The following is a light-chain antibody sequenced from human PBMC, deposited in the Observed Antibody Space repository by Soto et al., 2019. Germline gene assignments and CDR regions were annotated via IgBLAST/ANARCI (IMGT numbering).Light chain of an antibody. CDR1: QSVSSN. Sequence: EIVMTQSPATLSVSPGERATLSCRASQSVSSNLAWYQQKPGQAPRLLIYGASSRATGIPVRSSGSGSGTEFTLTISSLQSEDFAVYYCQQYNNWPLTFGQGTRLEIK. J-gene: IGKJ5*01. CDR3: QQYNNWPLT. V-gene: IGKV3-15*01. CDR2: GAS.